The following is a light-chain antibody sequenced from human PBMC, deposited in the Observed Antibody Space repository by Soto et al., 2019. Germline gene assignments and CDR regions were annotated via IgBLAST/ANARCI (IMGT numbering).Light chain of an antibody. J-gene: IGLJ1*01. Sequence: QSVLTQPPSVSGSPGQSVAISCTGTSSDVGSYNRVSWYQQPPGAAPKLMIYEVSNRPSGVPDRFSGSKSGNTASLTISGLQAEDEADSSCNSNTGSSTYVVRTGTK. CDR3: NSNTGSSTYV. V-gene: IGLV2-18*02. CDR2: EVS. CDR1: SSDVGSYNR.